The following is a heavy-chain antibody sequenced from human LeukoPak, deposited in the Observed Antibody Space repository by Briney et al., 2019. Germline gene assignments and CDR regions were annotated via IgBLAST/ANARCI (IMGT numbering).Heavy chain of an antibody. CDR1: GFTFSSYA. V-gene: IGHV3-30-3*01. J-gene: IGHJ4*02. CDR3: ARPAVNYDILTGFDY. D-gene: IGHD3-9*01. Sequence: GGSLRLSYAASGFTFSSYAMHWVRQAPGKGLEWVAVISYDGSNKYYADSVKGRFTISRDNSKNTLYLQMNSLRAEDTAVYYCARPAVNYDILTGFDYWGQGTLVTVSS. CDR2: ISYDGSNK.